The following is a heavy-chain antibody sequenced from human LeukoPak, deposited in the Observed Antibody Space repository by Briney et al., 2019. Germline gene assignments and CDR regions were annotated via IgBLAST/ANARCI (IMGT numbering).Heavy chain of an antibody. CDR3: ARGSEDLLPITFGGVFVSGMDV. Sequence: PGGSLRLSSAASGFTFSSYWMSWVRQAPGKGLEWVANINQDASEKYYVDSVKGRFTISRDNTKNSLYLQMNSLRAEDTAMYYCARGSEDLLPITFGGVFVSGMDVWGQGTTVTVSS. CDR1: GFTFSSYW. V-gene: IGHV3-7*01. CDR2: INQDASEK. D-gene: IGHD3-16*02. J-gene: IGHJ6*02.